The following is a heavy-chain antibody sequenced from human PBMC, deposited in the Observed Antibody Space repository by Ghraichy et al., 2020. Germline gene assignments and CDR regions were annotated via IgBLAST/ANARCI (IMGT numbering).Heavy chain of an antibody. CDR1: GGSISSGGYY. V-gene: IGHV4-31*03. CDR2: IYYSGNT. CDR3: ARAATYYDFWSGYYPTTGFYYFDY. D-gene: IGHD3-3*01. Sequence: SETLSLTCTVSGGSISSGGYYWSWIRQHPGKGLEWIGYIYYSGNTYYNPSLKSRVTISVDTSKNQFSLKLSSVTAADTAVYYCARAATYYDFWSGYYPTTGFYYFDYWGQGTLVTVSS. J-gene: IGHJ4*02.